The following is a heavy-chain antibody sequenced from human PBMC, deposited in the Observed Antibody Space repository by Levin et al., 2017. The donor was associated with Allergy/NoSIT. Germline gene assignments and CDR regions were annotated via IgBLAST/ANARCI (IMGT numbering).Heavy chain of an antibody. CDR3: AREGGSMYYFDY. V-gene: IGHV4-59*01. Sequence: PSETLSLTCTVSGDSISGYHWSWIRQPPGKGLEWIGYIYYRGSTNYNPSLKSRVTISVDTSKNQFSLKLSSVTAADTAVYYCAREGGSMYYFDYWGQGTLVTVSS. J-gene: IGHJ4*02. CDR1: GDSISGYH. CDR2: IYYRGST. D-gene: IGHD3-16*01.